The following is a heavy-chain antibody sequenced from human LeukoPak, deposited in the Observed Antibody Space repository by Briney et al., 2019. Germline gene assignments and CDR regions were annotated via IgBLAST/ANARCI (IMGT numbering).Heavy chain of an antibody. CDR1: GFTFSSHA. D-gene: IGHD3-22*01. CDR2: IRGSGGST. J-gene: IGHJ2*01. Sequence: PGGSLRLSCAASGFTFSSHAMSWVRQAPGKGLEWVSAIRGSGGSTYYADSVKGRFTISRDNSKNTLYLQMNSLRAEDTAVYYCAKDRHYYDSSGYYYWNFDLWGRGTLVTVSS. V-gene: IGHV3-23*01. CDR3: AKDRHYYDSSGYYYWNFDL.